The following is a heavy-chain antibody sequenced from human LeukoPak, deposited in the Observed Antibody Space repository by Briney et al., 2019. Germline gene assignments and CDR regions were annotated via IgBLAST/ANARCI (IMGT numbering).Heavy chain of an antibody. D-gene: IGHD2-2*01. V-gene: IGHV4-31*03. CDR2: IYYTGSA. J-gene: IGHJ5*02. CDR1: GASISSGGYY. CDR3: AREEGYCSSTSCYNWFDP. Sequence: SQTLSLTCTVSGASISSGGYYWSWIRQHPGKGLEWIGYIYYTGSAYYNPSLKSRVTISVDTSNNQFSLKLSSVTAADTAVYYCAREEGYCSSTSCYNWFDPWGQGTLVTVSS.